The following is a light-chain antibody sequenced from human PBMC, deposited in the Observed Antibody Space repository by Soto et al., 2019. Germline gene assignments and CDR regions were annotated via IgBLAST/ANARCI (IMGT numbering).Light chain of an antibody. J-gene: IGKJ1*01. Sequence: IAMTQSPSSLSAPFGDSVPITCRASQTIGSSLNWYQQRPGKAPNLLIYAASTLQSGVPSRFSGSGSGTGFTLTISYLPSEDFATYYCQQFYNYPRTFGQGTKVDIK. V-gene: IGKV1-39*01. CDR2: AAS. CDR3: QQFYNYPRT. CDR1: QTIGSS.